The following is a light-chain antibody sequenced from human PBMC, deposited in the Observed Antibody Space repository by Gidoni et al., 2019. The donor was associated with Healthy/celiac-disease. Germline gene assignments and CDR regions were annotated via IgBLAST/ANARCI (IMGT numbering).Light chain of an antibody. Sequence: DIVMTQSPLSLPVTPGEPASISCRSSQSLLHSNGYNYLDWYLQKPGQSPQLLIYLGSNRASGVPDRFSGSGSGTDFTLKISRVEAEDVGVYYCMQARQTPSRTFGGGTKVEIK. V-gene: IGKV2-28*01. CDR1: QSLLHSNGYNY. CDR3: MQARQTPSRT. CDR2: LGS. J-gene: IGKJ4*01.